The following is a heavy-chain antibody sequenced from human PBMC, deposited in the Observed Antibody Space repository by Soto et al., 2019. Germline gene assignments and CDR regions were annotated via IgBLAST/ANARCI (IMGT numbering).Heavy chain of an antibody. CDR1: GFTFSSYG. Sequence: GGSLRLSCAASGFTFSSYGMHWVRQAPGKGLEWVAVIWYDGSNKYYADSVKGRFTISRDNSKNTLYLQMNSLRAEDTAVYYCARDLPNCSGGSCYYRLDYWGQGTLVTVSS. CDR3: ARDLPNCSGGSCYYRLDY. V-gene: IGHV3-33*01. D-gene: IGHD2-15*01. J-gene: IGHJ4*02. CDR2: IWYDGSNK.